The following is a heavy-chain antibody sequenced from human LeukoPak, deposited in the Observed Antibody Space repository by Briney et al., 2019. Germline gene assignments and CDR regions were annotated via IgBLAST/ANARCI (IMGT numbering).Heavy chain of an antibody. J-gene: IGHJ6*03. CDR2: INSDGSST. D-gene: IGHD2-15*01. CDR1: GFTFSSYW. CDR3: ARDPLFYCSGGSCPGYMDV. Sequence: PGGSLRLSCAASGFTFSSYWMHWVRQAPGKGLVWVSRINSDGSSTSYADSVKGRFTISRDNAKNTLYLQMNSLRAEDTAVYYCARDPLFYCSGGSCPGYMDVWGKGTTVTVSS. V-gene: IGHV3-74*01.